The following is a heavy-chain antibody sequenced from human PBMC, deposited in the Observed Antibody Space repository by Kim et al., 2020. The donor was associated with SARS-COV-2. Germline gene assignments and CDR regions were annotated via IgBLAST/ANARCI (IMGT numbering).Heavy chain of an antibody. V-gene: IGHV3-30*18. Sequence: GGSLRLSCAVSGFTFRSRGMHWVRQAPGKGPEWVAVIADDASTENYGDSVKGRFRISRDNVMNTLYFQMNSLRVEDTAVYYCVKEKDPWSGVDFWGPGAPDIVSA. CDR1: GFTFRSRG. CDR3: VKEKDPWSGVDF. J-gene: IGHJ4*02. D-gene: IGHD3-3*01. CDR2: IADDASTE.